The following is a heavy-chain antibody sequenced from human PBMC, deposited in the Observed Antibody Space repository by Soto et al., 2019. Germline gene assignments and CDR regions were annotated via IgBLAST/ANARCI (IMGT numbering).Heavy chain of an antibody. Sequence: PSETLSLTCTVSGGSISRGGYYWSWIRQHPGKGLEWIGYIYYSGSTYYNPSLKSRVTISVDTSKNQFSLKLSSVTAADTAVYYCARSGYSYGPNSLLYWGQGTLVTASS. CDR3: ARSGYSYGPNSLLY. CDR2: IYYSGST. D-gene: IGHD5-18*01. V-gene: IGHV4-31*03. CDR1: GGSISRGGYY. J-gene: IGHJ4*02.